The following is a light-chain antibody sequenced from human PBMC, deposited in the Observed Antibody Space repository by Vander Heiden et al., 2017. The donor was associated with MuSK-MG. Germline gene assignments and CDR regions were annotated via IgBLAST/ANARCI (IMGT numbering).Light chain of an antibody. V-gene: IGLV3-25*03. CDR2: KDS. J-gene: IGLJ3*02. CDR3: QSTDSSGTSWV. Sequence: SYELPPPPSVSVSPGQTARITCSGDALPKQYAYWYQQKPGQAPVMVIYKDSERPSGIPERFSGSSSGTTVTLTISGVQAEDEADYYCQSTDSSGTSWVFGGGTKLTVL. CDR1: ALPKQY.